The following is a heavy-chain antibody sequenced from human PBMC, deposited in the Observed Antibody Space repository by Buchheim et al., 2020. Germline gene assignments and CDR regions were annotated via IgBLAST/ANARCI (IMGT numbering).Heavy chain of an antibody. D-gene: IGHD3-10*01. V-gene: IGHV3-33*01. CDR2: IWYDGSNK. CDR3: ARSHVVGAVWLGELLGFDY. CDR1: GFTFSSYG. J-gene: IGHJ4*02. Sequence: QVQLVESGGGVVQPGRSLRLSCAASGFTFSSYGMHWVRQAPGKGLEWVAVIWYDGSNKYYADSVKGRFTISRDNSKNTLYLQMNSLRAEDTAVYYCARSHVVGAVWLGELLGFDYWGQGTL.